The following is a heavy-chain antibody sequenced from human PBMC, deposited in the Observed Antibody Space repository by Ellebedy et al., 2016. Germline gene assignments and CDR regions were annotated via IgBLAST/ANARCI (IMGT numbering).Heavy chain of an antibody. J-gene: IGHJ3*02. D-gene: IGHD2-21*01. CDR2: IWYNGDYQ. V-gene: IGHV3-33*01. Sequence: GESLKISXATSGFTFKNFGMHWVRQAPGKGLEWVAVIWYNGDYQYYADSVRGRFTMSRDNSKNTLSLEMKSLKAEDTAVYYCARDSRLYGGNSGDALDMWGQGTLVTVAT. CDR3: ARDSRLYGGNSGDALDM. CDR1: GFTFKNFG.